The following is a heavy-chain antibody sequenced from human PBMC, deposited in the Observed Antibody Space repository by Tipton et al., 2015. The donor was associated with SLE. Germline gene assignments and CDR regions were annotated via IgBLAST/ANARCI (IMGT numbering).Heavy chain of an antibody. V-gene: IGHV4-4*07. CDR3: VNTENDY. CDR1: GGSISSYD. CDR2: IYASGYS. Sequence: TLSLTCTVFGGSISSYDWTWIRQPAGKGLEWIGRIYASGYSNYNPSLKSRVTMSVDTSKNQFSLKLISVTAADTAMYYCVNTENDYWGQGTLVTVSS. D-gene: IGHD5-18*01. J-gene: IGHJ4*01.